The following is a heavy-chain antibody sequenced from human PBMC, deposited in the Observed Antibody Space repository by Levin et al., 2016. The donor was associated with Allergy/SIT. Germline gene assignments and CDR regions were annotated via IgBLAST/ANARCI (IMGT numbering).Heavy chain of an antibody. CDR2: INPRGVNT. V-gene: IGHV1-46*01. Sequence: ASVKVSCKTYGYTFTKNYMHWLRQAPGQGLEWMGVINPRGVNTNYAQKFQGRVTMTTDTATSTAYMEMSGVRFDDTAIYYCATQLGLRGPFDYWGQGTLVTVSS. CDR1: GYTFTKNY. J-gene: IGHJ4*02. CDR3: ATQLGLRGPFDY. D-gene: IGHD1-1*01.